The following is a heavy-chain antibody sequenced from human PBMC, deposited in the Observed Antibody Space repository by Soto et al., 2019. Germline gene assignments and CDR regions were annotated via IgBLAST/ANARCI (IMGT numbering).Heavy chain of an antibody. V-gene: IGHV4-34*01. D-gene: IGHD6-19*01. CDR1: GGSFSGYD. CDR2: INHSGVT. Sequence: SETLSLTCAGYGGSFSGYDWSWIRQPPGKGLEWIGEINHSGVTNYKPSLKRRVTISVDTSKNQFPLQLKSVTAADTALYYCARFSGSYYYAMDVWGQGSTVT. J-gene: IGHJ6*02. CDR3: ARFSGSYYYAMDV.